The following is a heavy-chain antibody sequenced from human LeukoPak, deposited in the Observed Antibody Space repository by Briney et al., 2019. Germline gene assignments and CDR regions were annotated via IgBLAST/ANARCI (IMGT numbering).Heavy chain of an antibody. J-gene: IGHJ4*02. CDR1: GYTFTGYY. CDR2: INPNSGGT. V-gene: IGHV1-2*02. D-gene: IGHD4-11*01. CDR3: ARLDYSKFDY. Sequence: ASVTVSFKASGYTFTGYYMHWVRQAPGQGLEWMGWINPNSGGTNYAQKFQGRVTMTRDTSISTAYMELSRLRSDDTAVYYCARLDYSKFDYWGQGILVTVSS.